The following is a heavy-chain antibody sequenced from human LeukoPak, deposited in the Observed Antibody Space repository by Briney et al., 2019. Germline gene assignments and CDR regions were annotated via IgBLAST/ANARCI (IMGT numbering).Heavy chain of an antibody. CDR2: ISSSSSYI. Sequence: PGGSLRLSCAASGFTFSSYSMNWVRQAPGKGLEWVSSISSSSSYIYYADSVKGRFTISRDNAKNSLYLQMNSLRAEDTAVYYCARCFRNTIVVVPAAPYYYYYYMDVWGKGTTVTVSS. J-gene: IGHJ6*03. V-gene: IGHV3-21*01. CDR3: ARCFRNTIVVVPAAPYYYYYYMDV. D-gene: IGHD2-2*01. CDR1: GFTFSSYS.